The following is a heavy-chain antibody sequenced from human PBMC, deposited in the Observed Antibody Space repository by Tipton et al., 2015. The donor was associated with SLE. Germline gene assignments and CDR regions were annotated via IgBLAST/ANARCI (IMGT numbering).Heavy chain of an antibody. CDR1: GFTFSNYD. J-gene: IGHJ5*02. Sequence: SLRLSCTASGFTFSNYDMYWVRQAPGKGLEWVASISSSGSGIHYADSVKGRFTISRDNAKNTLYLQMNSLRAEDTAVYYCARDLSGGSGGSWGQGILVTVSS. D-gene: IGHD2-15*01. V-gene: IGHV3-48*03. CDR3: ARDLSGGSGGS. CDR2: ISSSGSGI.